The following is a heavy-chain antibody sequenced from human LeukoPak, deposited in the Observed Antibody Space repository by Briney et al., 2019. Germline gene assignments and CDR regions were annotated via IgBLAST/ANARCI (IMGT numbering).Heavy chain of an antibody. D-gene: IGHD4-23*01. J-gene: IGHJ4*02. Sequence: SETLSLTCAVSGGSISSGGYSWSWIRQPPGKGLEWIGYTYHSGSTYYNPSLKSRVTISVDRSKNQFSLKLSSVTAADTAVYYCARGDGGNSHYFDYWGQGTLVTVSS. CDR2: TYHSGST. CDR1: GGSISSGGYS. V-gene: IGHV4-30-2*01. CDR3: ARGDGGNSHYFDY.